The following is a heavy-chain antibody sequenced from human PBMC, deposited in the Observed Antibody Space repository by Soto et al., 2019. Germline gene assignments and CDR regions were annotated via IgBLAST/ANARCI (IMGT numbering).Heavy chain of an antibody. CDR1: GYTFTSDA. Sequence: ASVKVSCTASGYTFTSDAMNWVRQAPGQGLEWMGWINTNTGNPTYAQGFTGRFVFSLDTSVSTAYLQICSLKAEDTAVYYCARDLEEYYDSSGYSPDAFDIWGQGTMVTVSS. CDR2: INTNTGNP. V-gene: IGHV7-4-1*01. D-gene: IGHD3-22*01. CDR3: ARDLEEYYDSSGYSPDAFDI. J-gene: IGHJ3*02.